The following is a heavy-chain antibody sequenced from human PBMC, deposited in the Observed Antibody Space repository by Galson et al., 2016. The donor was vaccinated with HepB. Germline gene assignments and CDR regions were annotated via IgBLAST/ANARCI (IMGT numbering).Heavy chain of an antibody. CDR3: ASQLWDIQIRAALSGLGP. D-gene: IGHD2-21*01. V-gene: IGHV4-39*01. J-gene: IGHJ5*02. CDR1: GDSISNSKRY. Sequence: TLSLPCAVSGDSISNSKRYWAWIRQPPGKGLEWIGSIYNTGYAYYKSSLRSRVTLSADTSMNQFSLILRSVTAADTALYYCASQLWDIQIRAALSGLGPWGHGILVTVSS. CDR2: IYNTGYA.